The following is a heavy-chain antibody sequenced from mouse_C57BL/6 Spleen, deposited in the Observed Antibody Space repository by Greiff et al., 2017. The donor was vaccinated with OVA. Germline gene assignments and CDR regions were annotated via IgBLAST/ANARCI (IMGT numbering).Heavy chain of an antibody. CDR3: ARQIYGSSPYFDY. Sequence: VQLQQSGPVLVKPGASVKMSCKASGYTFTDYYVNWVKQSHGKSLEWIGVINPYNGGTSYNQKFKGKATLTVDKSSSTAYMELNSLTSEDSAVYYCARQIYGSSPYFDYWGQGTTLTVSS. V-gene: IGHV1-19*01. CDR1: GYTFTDYY. D-gene: IGHD1-1*01. CDR2: INPYNGGT. J-gene: IGHJ2*01.